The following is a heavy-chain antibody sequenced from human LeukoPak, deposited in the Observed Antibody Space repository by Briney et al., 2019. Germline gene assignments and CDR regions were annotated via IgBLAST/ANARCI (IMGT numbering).Heavy chain of an antibody. CDR1: GFTFSSYG. CDR2: IRYDGSNK. J-gene: IGHJ3*02. CDR3: ASFFSQLLQDDDAFDI. Sequence: GGSLRLSCAASGFTFSSYGMHWVRQAPGKGLEWVAFIRYDGSNKYYADSVKGRFTISRDNSKNTLYLQMNSLRAEDTAVYYCASFFSQLLQDDDAFDIWGQGTMVTVSS. V-gene: IGHV3-30*02. D-gene: IGHD2-2*01.